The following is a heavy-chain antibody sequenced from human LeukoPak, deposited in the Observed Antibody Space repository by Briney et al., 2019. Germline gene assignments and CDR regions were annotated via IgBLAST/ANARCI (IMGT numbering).Heavy chain of an antibody. CDR1: GGSISSGSYY. Sequence: SETLSLTCTVSGGSISSGSYYWSWIRQPAGKGLEWIGRIYTSGSTNYNPSLKSRVTISVDTSKNQFSLKLSSVTAADTAVHYCAAGSSGYYPLFDYWGQGTLVTVSS. D-gene: IGHD3-22*01. CDR2: IYTSGST. CDR3: AAGSSGYYPLFDY. V-gene: IGHV4-61*02. J-gene: IGHJ4*02.